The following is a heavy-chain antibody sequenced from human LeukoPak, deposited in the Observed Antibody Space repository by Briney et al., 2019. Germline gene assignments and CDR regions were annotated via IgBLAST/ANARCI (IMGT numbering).Heavy chain of an antibody. D-gene: IGHD6-19*01. V-gene: IGHV4-59*01. CDR1: GGSISSYY. Sequence: SETLSLTCTVSGGSISSYYWSWIRQPPGKGLEWIGYIYYSGSTNYNPSLKSRVTIPVDTSKNQFSLKLSSVTAADTAVYYCAKGHSSGWNWFDPWGQGTLVTVSS. CDR3: AKGHSSGWNWFDP. CDR2: IYYSGST. J-gene: IGHJ5*02.